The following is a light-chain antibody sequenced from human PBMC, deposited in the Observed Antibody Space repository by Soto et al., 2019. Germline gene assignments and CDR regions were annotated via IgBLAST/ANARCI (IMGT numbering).Light chain of an antibody. Sequence: EIVLTQSPGTLSLSPGERATLSCRASQSISGTFLAWYQHKPGQAPRVLIYGASRRATGIPDRFSGSGSGTDFTLTSSRLEPEDCALYYCQQYYSSWTFGQGTKVEMK. CDR2: GAS. CDR3: QQYYSSWT. CDR1: QSISGTF. V-gene: IGKV3-20*01. J-gene: IGKJ1*01.